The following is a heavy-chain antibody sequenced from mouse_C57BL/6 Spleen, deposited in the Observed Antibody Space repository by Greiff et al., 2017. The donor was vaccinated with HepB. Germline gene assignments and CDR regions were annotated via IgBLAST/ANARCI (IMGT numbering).Heavy chain of an antibody. J-gene: IGHJ3*01. V-gene: IGHV1-80*01. CDR3: ARSQLGRGFAY. CDR2: IYPGDGDT. CDR1: GYAFSSYW. Sequence: VKLQESGAELVKPGASVKISCKASGYAFSSYWMNWVKQRPGKGLEWIGQIYPGDGDTNYNGKFKGKATLTADKSSSTAYMQLSSLTSEDSAVYFCARSQLGRGFAYWGQGTLVTVSA. D-gene: IGHD4-1*02.